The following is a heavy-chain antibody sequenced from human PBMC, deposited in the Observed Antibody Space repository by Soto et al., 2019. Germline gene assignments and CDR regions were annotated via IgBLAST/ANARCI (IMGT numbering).Heavy chain of an antibody. CDR1: GDSISSDGYH. Sequence: SETLSLTCTVSGDSISSDGYHWSWIRQSPGKGLEWIGYIYNGGRTFYRPSLESRINMSLDATKNSYSLRLTSVTAADAAVYYCARAPVGMDSINFFDHWGQGILVTVSS. D-gene: IGHD2-8*01. V-gene: IGHV4-30-4*01. J-gene: IGHJ4*02. CDR2: IYNGGRT. CDR3: ARAPVGMDSINFFDH.